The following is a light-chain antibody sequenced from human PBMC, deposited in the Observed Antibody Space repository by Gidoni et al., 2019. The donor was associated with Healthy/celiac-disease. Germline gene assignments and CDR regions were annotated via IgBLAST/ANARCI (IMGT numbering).Light chain of an antibody. Sequence: PITCRASQSISSYLHWYQQKPGKAPKLLIHAASSLPCGVPSRFSGSGSGTAFTLTISSLHTEDFATYYCQQSYSTEWTFGQGTKVEIK. J-gene: IGKJ1*01. CDR2: AAS. CDR3: QQSYSTEWT. V-gene: IGKV1-39*01. CDR1: QSISSY.